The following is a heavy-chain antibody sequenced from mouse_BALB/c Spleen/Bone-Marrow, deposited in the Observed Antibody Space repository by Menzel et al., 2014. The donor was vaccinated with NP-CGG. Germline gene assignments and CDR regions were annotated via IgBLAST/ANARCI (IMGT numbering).Heavy chain of an antibody. CDR1: GYAFTSYN. D-gene: IGHD2-14*01. Sequence: VQLKQSGPELVKPGASVKVSCKASGYAFTSYNMYWVKQSHGKSLEWIGYSDPYNGGTSYNQKFKGKATLTVDKSSSTAYMHLNSLTSEDSAVYYCARIGGYYRFYAMDYWGQGTSVTVSS. J-gene: IGHJ4*01. CDR3: ARIGGYYRFYAMDY. CDR2: SDPYNGGT. V-gene: IGHV1S135*01.